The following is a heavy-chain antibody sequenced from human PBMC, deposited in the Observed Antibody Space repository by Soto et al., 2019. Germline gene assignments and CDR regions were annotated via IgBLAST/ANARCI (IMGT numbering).Heavy chain of an antibody. CDR3: ARDCSNTSCPRPGY. CDR1: GGTFSSYS. CDR2: IIPILGIA. Sequence: QVQLVQSGAEVKKPGSSVKVSCKASGGTFSSYSISWVRQAPGQGLEWMGRIIPILGIANYAQKFQGRVTITADKSTVTAYMERSSLRSKDTAVYYCARDCSNTSCPRPGYWGQRTLVTVSS. V-gene: IGHV1-69*08. J-gene: IGHJ4*02. D-gene: IGHD2-2*01.